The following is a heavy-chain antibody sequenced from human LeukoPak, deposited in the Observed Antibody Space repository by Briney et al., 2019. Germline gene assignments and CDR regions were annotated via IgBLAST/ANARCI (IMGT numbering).Heavy chain of an antibody. CDR1: GFRFGDAW. V-gene: IGHV3-15*01. CDR2: IKREIDGERT. J-gene: IGHJ4*02. D-gene: IGHD3-22*01. Sequence: GGSLRLSCAASGFRFGDAWMSWVRQAPGKGLEWVGRIKREIDGERTGYVESVKGRFTISRDDSKNTLFLQMNSLKIEDTAVYYCTTGYSSGYVEDYWGQGTRVSVSS. CDR3: TTGYSSGYVEDY.